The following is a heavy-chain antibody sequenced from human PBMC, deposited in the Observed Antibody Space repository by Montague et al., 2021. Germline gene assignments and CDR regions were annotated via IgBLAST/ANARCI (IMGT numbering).Heavy chain of an antibody. CDR2: IYYSGTT. Sequence: TLSLTCTVSGGSINSGGYYWTWIRQHPGKGLEWIGYIYYSGTTYYNPSLKSRVTISVDTSKNQFSLKLSSVTAADTAVYYCARDQGGYFAYWGQGTLVTVSS. CDR1: GGSINSGGYY. CDR3: ARDQGGYFAY. J-gene: IGHJ4*02. D-gene: IGHD3-16*01. V-gene: IGHV4-31*03.